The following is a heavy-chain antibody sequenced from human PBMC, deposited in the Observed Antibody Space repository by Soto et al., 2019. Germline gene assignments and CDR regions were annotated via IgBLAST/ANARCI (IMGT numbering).Heavy chain of an antibody. CDR3: AKGGQLSHYYYAMDV. CDR1: GFTFSSYA. Sequence: PGGSLRLSCAASGFTFSSYAMNWVRQAPGKGLEWVSGISGSDGSTYYADSVKGRLTISRDNSKNTLFLQMNSLRAEDTAVYYCAKGGQLSHYYYAMDVWGQGTTVTVSS. V-gene: IGHV3-23*01. J-gene: IGHJ6*02. CDR2: ISGSDGST. D-gene: IGHD3-16*02.